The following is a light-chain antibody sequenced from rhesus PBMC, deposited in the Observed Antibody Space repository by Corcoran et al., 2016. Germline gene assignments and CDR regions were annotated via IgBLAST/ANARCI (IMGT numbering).Light chain of an antibody. Sequence: EIVMTQSPATLSLSPGERATLSCRASQTVSRTLAWYQQKRGQAPRLLIYGASSRATGIPDRFSGSGSGTECTLSISSLEPEDFAVYYCQQYSNWPLTFGGGTKVGIK. CDR1: QTVSRT. CDR3: QQYSNWPLT. J-gene: IGKJ4*01. CDR2: GAS. V-gene: IGKV3-42*03.